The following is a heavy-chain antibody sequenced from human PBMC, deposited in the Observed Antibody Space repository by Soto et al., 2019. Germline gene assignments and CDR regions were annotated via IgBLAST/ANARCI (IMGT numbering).Heavy chain of an antibody. J-gene: IGHJ5*02. CDR2: IYYSGST. CDR1: GGSISSSSYY. Sequence: SETLSLTCTVSGGSISSSSYYWGWIRQPPGKGLEWIGSIYYSGSTYYNPSLKSRVTISVDTSKNQFSLKLSSVTAADTAVYYCARHFWDYFHHNWFDPWGQGTLVTVSS. D-gene: IGHD1-7*01. V-gene: IGHV4-39*01. CDR3: ARHFWDYFHHNWFDP.